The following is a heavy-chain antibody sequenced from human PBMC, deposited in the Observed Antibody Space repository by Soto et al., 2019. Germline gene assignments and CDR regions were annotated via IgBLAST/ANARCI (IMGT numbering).Heavy chain of an antibody. CDR1: GFIFSTSGSAFSRYA. J-gene: IGHJ4*02. V-gene: IGHV3-23*01. D-gene: IGHD3-16*01. CDR3: ATPAYDY. Sequence: VGSLRLSCAASGFIFSTSGSAFSRYAMTWVRQTPGKALEWVSSISGSGVRTYYSDSVRGRFTISRDNSKDRLYLEMNSVRAEDTAVYYCATPAYDYCGQGTLVTVSS. CDR2: ISGSGVRT.